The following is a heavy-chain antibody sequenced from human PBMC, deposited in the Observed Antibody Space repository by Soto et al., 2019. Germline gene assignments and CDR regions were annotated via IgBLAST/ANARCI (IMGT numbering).Heavy chain of an antibody. CDR2: ISQSGNT. CDR3: ARAPKVSGSSQTRPDF. D-gene: IGHD6-6*01. CDR1: SGSFSGYY. V-gene: IGHV4-34*01. J-gene: IGHJ4*02. Sequence: PSETLSLTCSIYSGSFSGYYWSWIRQPPGKGLEWIGEISQSGNTNYSPSLKSRVSIPIDTPKKQFSLNLASVSAADTAVYYCARAPKVSGSSQTRPDFWGQGTLVTVSS.